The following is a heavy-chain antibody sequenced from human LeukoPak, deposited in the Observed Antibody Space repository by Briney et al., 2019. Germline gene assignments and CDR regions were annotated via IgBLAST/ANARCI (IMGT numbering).Heavy chain of an antibody. CDR2: ISSSSSYI. J-gene: IGHJ4*02. Sequence: GGSLRLSCAASGLTFSSYSMNWVRQAPGKGLEWVSSISSSSSYIYYADSVKGRFTISRDNAKNSLYLQMNSLRAEDTAVYYCARDLGYCSSTSCYEENYWGQGTLVTVSS. CDR3: ARDLGYCSSTSCYEENY. V-gene: IGHV3-21*01. D-gene: IGHD2-2*01. CDR1: GLTFSSYS.